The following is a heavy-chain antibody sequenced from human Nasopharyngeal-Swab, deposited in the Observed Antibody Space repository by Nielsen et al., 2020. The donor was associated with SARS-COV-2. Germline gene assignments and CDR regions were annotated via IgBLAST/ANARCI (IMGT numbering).Heavy chain of an antibody. Sequence: GESLKISCAASGFTFSSYGMHWVRQAPGKGLEWVAVIWYDGSNKYYADSVKGRFTISRDNAKNPLYLQMNSLRAEDTAVYYCASDLAYCGGDCYGNAFDIWGQGTMVTVSS. CDR1: GFTFSSYG. V-gene: IGHV3-33*01. CDR2: IWYDGSNK. CDR3: ASDLAYCGGDCYGNAFDI. J-gene: IGHJ3*02. D-gene: IGHD2-21*02.